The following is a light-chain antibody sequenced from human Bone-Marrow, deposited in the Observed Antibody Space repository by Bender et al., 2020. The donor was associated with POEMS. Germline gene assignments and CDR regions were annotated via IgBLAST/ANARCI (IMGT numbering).Light chain of an antibody. CDR2: KDT. CDR3: SAWDDSLTWL. V-gene: IGLV3-25*02. Sequence: SYELTQPPSVSVSPGQTARITCSGDALPKQYAYWYQQKPGQAPVLMIYKDTERPSGIPERFSGSSSGTTVTLTISGVQFDDEADYYCSAWDDSLTWLFGGGTKVTVL. J-gene: IGLJ3*02. CDR1: ALPKQY.